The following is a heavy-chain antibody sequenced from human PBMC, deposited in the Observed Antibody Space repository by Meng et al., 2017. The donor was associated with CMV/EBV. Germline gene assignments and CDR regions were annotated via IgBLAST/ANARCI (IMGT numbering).Heavy chain of an antibody. D-gene: IGHD6-13*01. CDR3: ARVRAAAGSQWLGFDY. V-gene: IGHV1-69*05. CDR2: VIPIFGTA. CDR1: GTFSSYA. J-gene: IGHJ4*02. Sequence: GTFSSYAISWVRQAPGQGLEWMGGVIPIFGTANYAQKFQGRVTITTDESTSTAYMELSSLRSEDTAVYYCARVRAAAGSQWLGFDYWGQGTLVTVSS.